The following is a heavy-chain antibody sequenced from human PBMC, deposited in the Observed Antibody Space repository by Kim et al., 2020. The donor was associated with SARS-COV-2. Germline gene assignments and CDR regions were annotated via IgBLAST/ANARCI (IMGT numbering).Heavy chain of an antibody. D-gene: IGHD3-10*01. CDR1: GFTFSSYA. V-gene: IGHV3-64D*09. J-gene: IGHJ1*01. CDR2: ISSNGGST. CDR3: VKGLRAARGYFQH. Sequence: GGSLRLSCSASGFTFSSYAMHWVRQAPGKGLEYVSAISSNGGSTYYADSVKGRFTISRDNSKNTLYLQMSSLRAEDTAVYYCVKGLRAARGYFQHWGQGTLVTVSS.